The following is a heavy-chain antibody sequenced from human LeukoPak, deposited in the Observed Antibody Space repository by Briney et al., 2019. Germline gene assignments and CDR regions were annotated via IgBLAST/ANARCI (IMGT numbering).Heavy chain of an antibody. D-gene: IGHD6-13*01. CDR2: IYSGGST. Sequence: GSLRPSCAASGFSVSSNYMSGGRPPPGEGLEWGSVIYSGGSTNYAHSVKGRVTISTDNSKNTLYPQMNSLRAEDTAVYYCARALTPDIAAAGWGQGTLVTVSS. CDR1: GFSVSSNY. V-gene: IGHV3-66*01. CDR3: ARALTPDIAAAG. J-gene: IGHJ4*02.